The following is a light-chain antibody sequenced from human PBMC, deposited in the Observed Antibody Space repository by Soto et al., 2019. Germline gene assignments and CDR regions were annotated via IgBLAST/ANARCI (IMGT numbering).Light chain of an antibody. Sequence: DIQMTQSPSSLSASVGDRVTITCRATQSVNTYLNWYQHKSGRPPKLLIYSASSLRGGVPSRFSGSGSGTDFTLTISSLQPADFATYYCQQSYITPFTFGQGTELEI. V-gene: IGKV1-39*01. CDR1: QSVNTY. CDR3: QQSYITPFT. CDR2: SAS. J-gene: IGKJ2*01.